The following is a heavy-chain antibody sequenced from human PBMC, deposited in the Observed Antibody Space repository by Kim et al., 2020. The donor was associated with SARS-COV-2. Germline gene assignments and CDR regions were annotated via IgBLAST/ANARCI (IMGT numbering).Heavy chain of an antibody. CDR3: ARDPYSSSYNYYGMDV. V-gene: IGHV3-48*03. D-gene: IGHD6-13*01. J-gene: IGHJ6*02. Sequence: GGSLRLSCAASGFTFSSYEMNWVRQAPGKGLEWVSYISSSGSTIYYADSVKGRFTISRDNAKNSLYLQMNSLRAEDTAVYYCARDPYSSSYNYYGMDVWGQGTRATVSS. CDR2: ISSSGSTI. CDR1: GFTFSSYE.